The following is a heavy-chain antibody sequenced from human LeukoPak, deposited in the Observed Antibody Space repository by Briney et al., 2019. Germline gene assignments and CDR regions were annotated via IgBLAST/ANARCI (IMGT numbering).Heavy chain of an antibody. CDR1: GFTFSSYA. Sequence: GGSLRLSCAASGFTFSSYAMNWVRQAPGKGLEWVSVISGGGGSTYYADSVKGRFTISRDNFKNTLYLQMNSLRAEDTAVYYCAKDYYGSGSYYNEPPYYYYGMDVWGQGTTVTVSS. D-gene: IGHD3-10*01. CDR2: ISGGGGST. J-gene: IGHJ6*02. V-gene: IGHV3-23*01. CDR3: AKDYYGSGSYYNEPPYYYYGMDV.